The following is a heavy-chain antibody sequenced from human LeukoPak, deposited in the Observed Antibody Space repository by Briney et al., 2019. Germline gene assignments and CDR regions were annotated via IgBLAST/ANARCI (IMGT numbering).Heavy chain of an antibody. CDR3: AKDQKLLWFGEGWFDP. D-gene: IGHD3-10*01. CDR1: GFTFSSYG. CDR2: ISYDGSNK. V-gene: IGHV3-30*18. J-gene: IGHJ5*02. Sequence: PGGALRLSCAASGFTFSSYGMHWVRQAPGKGLEWVAVISYDGSNKYYADSVKGRFTISRDNSKNTLYLQMNSLRAEDTAVYYCAKDQKLLWFGEGWFDPWGQGTLVTVSS.